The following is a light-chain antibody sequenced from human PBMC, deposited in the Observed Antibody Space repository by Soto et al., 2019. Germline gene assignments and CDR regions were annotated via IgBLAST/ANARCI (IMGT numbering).Light chain of an antibody. CDR3: QQSYSTTWT. J-gene: IGKJ1*01. Sequence: IQLTQSPSSLSASLGDRVTITCRASQGISSYLAWYQQKPGKAPKLLIYAASSLQSGVPSRFSGSESETDFTLTISSLQPEDFANYSCQQSYSTTWTFGQGTKVDI. CDR2: AAS. V-gene: IGKV1-39*01. CDR1: QGISSY.